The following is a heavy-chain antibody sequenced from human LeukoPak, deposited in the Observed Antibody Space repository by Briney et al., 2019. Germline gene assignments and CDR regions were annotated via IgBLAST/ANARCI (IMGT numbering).Heavy chain of an antibody. CDR3: ARVWYYDSSGYPEDYYYYYYMDV. Sequence: GGSLRLXCAASGFTFSSYWMHWVRQAPGKGLVWVSRINSDGSSTSYADSVKGRFTISRDNAKNTLYLQMNSLRAEDTAVYYCARVWYYDSSGYPEDYYYYYYMDVWGKGNTVTVSS. CDR1: GFTFSSYW. D-gene: IGHD3-22*01. V-gene: IGHV3-74*01. CDR2: INSDGSST. J-gene: IGHJ6*03.